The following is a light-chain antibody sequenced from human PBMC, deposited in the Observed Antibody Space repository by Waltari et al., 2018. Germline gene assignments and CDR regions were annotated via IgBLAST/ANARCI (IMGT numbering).Light chain of an antibody. J-gene: IGKJ1*01. V-gene: IGKV1-39*01. CDR3: QQSYSTPPWT. CDR1: QSISSS. Sequence: DIQMTQSPSSLSASVGYRVTITCRASQSISSSLNWYQQKTGKAPKLLIYAASSLQSGVPSRFSGSGSGTDFTLTISSLQPEDFATYYCQQSYSTPPWTFGQGTKVEIK. CDR2: AAS.